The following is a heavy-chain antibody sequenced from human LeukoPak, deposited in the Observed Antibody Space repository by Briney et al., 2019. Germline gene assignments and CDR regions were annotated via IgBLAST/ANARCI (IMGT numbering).Heavy chain of an antibody. V-gene: IGHV3-21*01. CDR2: ISSSSNYI. CDR3: ARDVGASAPDAFDI. D-gene: IGHD1-26*01. CDR1: GFTFSTNN. Sequence: GGTLRLSCAASGFTFSTNNMKWVRQAPGKGLEWVSSISSSSNYIYYAVSVKGRFTISRDNAKNSLYLQMNSLRAEDTDVYYCARDVGASAPDAFDIWGQGTMVTVSS. J-gene: IGHJ3*02.